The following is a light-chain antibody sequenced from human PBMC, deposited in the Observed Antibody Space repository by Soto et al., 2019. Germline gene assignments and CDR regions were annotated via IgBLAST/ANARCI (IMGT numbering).Light chain of an antibody. V-gene: IGKV3-20*01. CDR2: GAS. CDR3: QQYSSSPWT. Sequence: EVVLPQSPGTLSLSPGERAALSCRASQSVSSSWLAWYQQKPGQAPRLLIYGASSRATGIPDRFSGSGSGTDFTLTISRLEPEDFAVYYCQQYSSSPWTFGQGTKVDIK. CDR1: QSVSSSW. J-gene: IGKJ1*01.